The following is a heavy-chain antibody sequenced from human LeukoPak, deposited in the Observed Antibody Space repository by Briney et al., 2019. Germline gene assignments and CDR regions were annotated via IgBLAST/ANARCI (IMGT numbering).Heavy chain of an antibody. CDR1: RGSISNYY. D-gene: IGHD2-2*01. Sequence: SETLSLTCTVSRGSISNYYWSWLRQPAGEGVEWIGRLYTRASTTYNPSLKSRVTLSVEASNNQFCLRLNSLTAADTAVYYCARGRYCSATICSGGDAFDIWGQATVVTVSS. V-gene: IGHV4-4*07. CDR2: LYTRAST. CDR3: ARGRYCSATICSGGDAFDI. J-gene: IGHJ3*02.